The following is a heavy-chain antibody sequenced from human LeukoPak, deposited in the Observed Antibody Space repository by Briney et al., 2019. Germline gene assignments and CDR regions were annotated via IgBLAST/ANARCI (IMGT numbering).Heavy chain of an antibody. CDR3: AKDHIAVAGTRGPYGMDV. D-gene: IGHD6-19*01. J-gene: IGHJ6*02. CDR1: GFSFSNHG. Sequence: GTSLRLSCVASGFSFSNHGMHWVRQAPGKGLEWVSVIASDGGAKFYADSVKGRFTISRDNSKNTLYLQMNSLRAEDTAVYYCAKDHIAVAGTRGPYGMDVWGQGTTVTVSS. V-gene: IGHV3-30*18. CDR2: IASDGGAK.